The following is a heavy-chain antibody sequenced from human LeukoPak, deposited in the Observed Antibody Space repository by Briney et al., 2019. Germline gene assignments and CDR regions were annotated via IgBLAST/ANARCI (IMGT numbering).Heavy chain of an antibody. CDR3: ARGGGYSSSSTGYFDY. D-gene: IGHD6-6*01. J-gene: IGHJ4*02. V-gene: IGHV4-31*03. Sequence: PSETLSLTCTVSGGSISSGGYYWSWIRQHPGKGLEWIGYIYYSGSTYYNPSIKSRVTISVDTSKNQFSLKLSSVTAADTAVYYCARGGGYSSSSTGYFDYWGQGTLVTVSS. CDR2: IYYSGST. CDR1: GGSISSGGYY.